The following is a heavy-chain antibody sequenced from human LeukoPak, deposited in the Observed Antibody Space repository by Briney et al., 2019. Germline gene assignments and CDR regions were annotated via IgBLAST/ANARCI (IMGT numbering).Heavy chain of an antibody. J-gene: IGHJ3*02. CDR3: ARTYSDSSGFYPDAFDI. CDR1: GGSISSSNW. Sequence: PSETLSLTCGVSGGSISSSNWWSWVRQPPGKGLEWIGEIYHRGSTNYNPSLKSRVTISVDKFKNQFSPNLTSVTAADTAVYYCARTYSDSSGFYPDAFDIWGQGTMVTVTS. V-gene: IGHV4-4*02. CDR2: IYHRGST. D-gene: IGHD3-22*01.